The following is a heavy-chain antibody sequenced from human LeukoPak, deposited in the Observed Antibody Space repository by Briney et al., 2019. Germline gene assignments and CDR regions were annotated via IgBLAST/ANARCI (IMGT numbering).Heavy chain of an antibody. CDR1: GLTFSSYS. CDR2: ISSSSRTI. D-gene: IGHD6-25*01. V-gene: IGHV3-48*01. J-gene: IGHJ4*02. CDR3: ARRGYSSGWNRFDY. Sequence: GGSLRLSCEASGLTFSSYSMNWVRQAPGKGLEWVSYISSSSRTIHYADSVKGRFTISRDNAKNSLYLQMNSLRAEDTAVYYCARRGYSSGWNRFDYWGQGTLVTVSS.